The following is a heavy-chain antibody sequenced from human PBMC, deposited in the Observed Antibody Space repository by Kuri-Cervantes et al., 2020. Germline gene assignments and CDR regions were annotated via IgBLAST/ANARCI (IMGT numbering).Heavy chain of an antibody. CDR1: GFTFSSYS. J-gene: IGHJ6*02. V-gene: IGHV3-48*01. CDR3: ARSRKKGGYGMDV. CDR2: ISSSSSTI. D-gene: IGHD1-26*01. Sequence: GESLKISCAASGFTFSSYSMNWVRQAPGKGLEWVSYISSSSSTIYYADSVKGRFTISRDNSKNTLYLQMNSLRAEDTAVYYCARSRKKGGYGMDVWGQGTTVTVSS.